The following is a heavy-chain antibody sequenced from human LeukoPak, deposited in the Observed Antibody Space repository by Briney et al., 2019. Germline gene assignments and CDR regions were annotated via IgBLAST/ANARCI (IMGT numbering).Heavy chain of an antibody. CDR3: ARVRVGDGYRSYWYFDL. V-gene: IGHV4-38-2*01. J-gene: IGHJ2*01. D-gene: IGHD5-24*01. CDR2: IYHSGST. CDR1: GYSISSGYY. Sequence: SETLSLTCAVSGYSISSGYYWGWIRQPPVKGLEWIGSIYHSGSTYYNPSLKSRVTISVDTSKNQFSLKLSSVTAADPAVYYCARVRVGDGYRSYWYFDLWGRGTLVTVSS.